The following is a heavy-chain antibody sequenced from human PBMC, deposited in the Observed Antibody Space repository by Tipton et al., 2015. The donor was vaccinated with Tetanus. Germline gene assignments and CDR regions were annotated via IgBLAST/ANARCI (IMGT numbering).Heavy chain of an antibody. CDR2: ISFDGRNK. CDR3: ARDSSVILLVPAV. V-gene: IGHV3-30*03. J-gene: IGHJ4*02. CDR1: GFTFSNYG. Sequence: SLRLSCSASGFTFSNYGMHWVRQAPGRGLEWVAGISFDGRNKYYADSVKDRITISRDNAKNTLYLQMNSLRAEDTAVYYCARDSSVILLVPAVWREGPLVPVSS. D-gene: IGHD2-2*01.